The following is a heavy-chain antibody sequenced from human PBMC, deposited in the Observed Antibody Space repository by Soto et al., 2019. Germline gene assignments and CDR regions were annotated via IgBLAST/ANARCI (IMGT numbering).Heavy chain of an antibody. CDR3: AKTVGIVVVPAAMPADYYYGMDV. D-gene: IGHD2-2*01. V-gene: IGHV3-23*01. Sequence: PGGSLRLSCAASGFTFSSYAMSWVRQAPGKGLEWVSAISGSGGSTYYADSVKGRFTISRDNSKNTLYLQMNSLRAEDTAVYYCAKTVGIVVVPAAMPADYYYGMDVWGQGTTVTVSS. CDR2: ISGSGGST. J-gene: IGHJ6*02. CDR1: GFTFSSYA.